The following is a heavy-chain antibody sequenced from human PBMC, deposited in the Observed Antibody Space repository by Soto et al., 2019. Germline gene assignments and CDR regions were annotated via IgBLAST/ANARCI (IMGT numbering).Heavy chain of an antibody. V-gene: IGHV3-23*01. CDR2: ISGSGGST. CDR3: AKGGDYVWGSYRTPIDY. D-gene: IGHD3-16*02. Sequence: VQLLESGGGLVQPGGPLRLSCAASGFTFSSYAMSWVRQAPGKGLEWVSAISGSGGSTYYADSVKGRFTISRDNSKNTLYLQMNSLRAEDTAVYYCAKGGDYVWGSYRTPIDYWGQGTLVTVSS. CDR1: GFTFSSYA. J-gene: IGHJ4*02.